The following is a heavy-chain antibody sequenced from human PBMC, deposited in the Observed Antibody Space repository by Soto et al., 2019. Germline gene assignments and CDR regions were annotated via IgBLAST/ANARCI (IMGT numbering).Heavy chain of an antibody. CDR1: GFTFSSYS. Sequence: EVQLVESGGGLVKPGGSLRLSCAASGFTFSSYSMNWVRQAPGKGLEWVSSISSSSSYIYYADSVKGRFTISRDNAKNTLYLQMNSLRAEDTAVYYRARVDSSSWYGDYWGQGTLVTASS. CDR2: ISSSSSYI. V-gene: IGHV3-21*01. D-gene: IGHD6-13*01. J-gene: IGHJ4*02. CDR3: ARVDSSSWYGDY.